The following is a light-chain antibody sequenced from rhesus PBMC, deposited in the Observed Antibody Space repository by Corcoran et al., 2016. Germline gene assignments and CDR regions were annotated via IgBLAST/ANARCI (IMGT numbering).Light chain of an antibody. CDR3: QQYISCPLT. J-gene: IGKJ4*01. CDR1: QSISSW. Sequence: DIQMTQSPSSLSASVGDTVTITCRARQSISSWLDWYQQKPGKAPKLLIYKAYSLQSGDPSRFSGSGAGTDFTLTIRSLQSEDFATYYCQQYISCPLTFGGGTKVEI. CDR2: KAY. V-gene: IGKV1-22*01.